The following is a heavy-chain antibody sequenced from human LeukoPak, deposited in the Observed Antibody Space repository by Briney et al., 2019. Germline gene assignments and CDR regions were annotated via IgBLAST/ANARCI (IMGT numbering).Heavy chain of an antibody. V-gene: IGHV1-8*02. Sequence: GASVNVSCKASGYTFTSYYMHWVRQAPGQGLEWMGWMNPNSGNTGYAQKFQGRVTMTRNTSISTAYMELSSLRSEDTAVYYCARGAYYDSSGYYYVFDYWGQGTLVTVSS. J-gene: IGHJ4*02. CDR2: MNPNSGNT. D-gene: IGHD3-22*01. CDR1: GYTFTSYY. CDR3: ARGAYYDSSGYYYVFDY.